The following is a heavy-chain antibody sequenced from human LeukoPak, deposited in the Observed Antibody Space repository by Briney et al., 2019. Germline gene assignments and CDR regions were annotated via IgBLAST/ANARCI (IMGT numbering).Heavy chain of an antibody. J-gene: IGHJ4*02. CDR3: ARTPDYYDSSGYYYFDY. V-gene: IGHV3-66*01. D-gene: IGHD3-22*01. Sequence: GGSLRLSCAASGFTVNSNYMSWVRQAPGKGLEWVSVIYSGGSTYYADSVKGRFTISRDNSKNTPYLQVDSLRAEDTAVYYCARTPDYYDSSGYYYFDYWGQGTLVTVSS. CDR1: GFTVNSNY. CDR2: IYSGGST.